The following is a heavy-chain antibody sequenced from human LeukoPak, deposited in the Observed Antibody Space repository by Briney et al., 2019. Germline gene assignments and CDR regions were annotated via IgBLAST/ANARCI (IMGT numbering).Heavy chain of an antibody. CDR3: ARHTALMRFDL. CDR2: IIHDRGTGRGTP. Sequence: SETLSLTCAVYGGSFSGNYWSWIRQPPGKGLEWIGEIIHDRGTGRGTPTYNPSLKSRVTISVDTSKNQFSLNLRSLTAADTAVYYCARHTALMRFDLWGLGTQVTVSS. J-gene: IGHJ4*02. D-gene: IGHD2-21*02. V-gene: IGHV4-34*12. CDR1: GGSFSGNY.